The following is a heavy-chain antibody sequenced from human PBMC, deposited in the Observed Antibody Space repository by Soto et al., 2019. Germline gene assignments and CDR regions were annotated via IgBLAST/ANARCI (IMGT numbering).Heavy chain of an antibody. CDR3: ARDAIRHDSAFDF. CDR1: GGSINSDGYY. J-gene: IGHJ3*01. D-gene: IGHD1-1*01. CDR2: IYNSGST. Sequence: SETLSLTCIVSGGSINSDGYYWSWIHHLPGEGLEWIGYIYNSGSTSYNPSLRSRVTISLDTSKNQFSLKMTSVTAADTAVYYCARDAIRHDSAFDFWGRGTLVTVSS. V-gene: IGHV4-31*03.